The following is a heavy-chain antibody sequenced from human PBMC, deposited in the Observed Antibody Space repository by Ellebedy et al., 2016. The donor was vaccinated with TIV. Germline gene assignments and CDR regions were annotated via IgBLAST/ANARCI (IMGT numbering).Heavy chain of an antibody. Sequence: SQTLSLTCXISGDSVSSNSAAWTWIRQSPSRGLEWLGRAYYRSKWYIDYAVSVQSRITINPDTSKNQFSLQLNSVTPEDTAVYFCARGGAVAGSLPYLEYWGQGTLVSVST. CDR2: AYYRSKWYI. J-gene: IGHJ4*02. V-gene: IGHV6-1*01. CDR1: GDSVSSNSAA. D-gene: IGHD6-19*01. CDR3: ARGGAVAGSLPYLEY.